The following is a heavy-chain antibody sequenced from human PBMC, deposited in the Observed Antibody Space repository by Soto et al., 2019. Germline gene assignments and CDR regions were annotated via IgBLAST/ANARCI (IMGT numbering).Heavy chain of an antibody. CDR1: GYSFTSYW. V-gene: IGHV5-51*01. Sequence: ASVKVSCKGSGYSFTSYWIGWVRQMPGKGLEWMGIIYPGDSDTRYSPSFQGQVTISADKSISTAYLQWSSLKASDTAMYYCARLPVRGVNNWFDPWGQGTLVTVSP. D-gene: IGHD3-10*01. J-gene: IGHJ5*02. CDR3: ARLPVRGVNNWFDP. CDR2: IYPGDSDT.